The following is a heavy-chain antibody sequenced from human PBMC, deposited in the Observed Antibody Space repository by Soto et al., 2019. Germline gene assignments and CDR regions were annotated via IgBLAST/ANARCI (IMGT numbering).Heavy chain of an antibody. CDR2: ISPNSGGT. CDR1: GYTFTGYY. CDR3: ARERYYDYVWGSYRPPEYYFDY. J-gene: IGHJ4*02. Sequence: GASVKVSCKASGYTFTGYYMHWVRQAPGQGLEWMGWISPNSGGTNYAQKFQGRVTMTRDTSISTAYMGLSRLRSDDTAVYYCARERYYDYVWGSYRPPEYYFDYWGQGTLVTVSS. D-gene: IGHD3-16*02. V-gene: IGHV1-2*02.